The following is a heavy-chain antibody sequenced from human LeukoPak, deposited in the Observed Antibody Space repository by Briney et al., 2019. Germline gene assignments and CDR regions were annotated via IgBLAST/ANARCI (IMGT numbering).Heavy chain of an antibody. D-gene: IGHD4-17*01. CDR1: GYTFTGYY. CDR2: INPNSGGT. Sequence: ASVKVSCKASGYTFTGYYMHWVRQAPGQGLGWMGWINPNSGGTNYAQKFQGRVTMTRDTSISTAYMELSRLRSDDTAVYYCATEYGDYSDGMDVWGQGTTVTVSS. J-gene: IGHJ6*02. CDR3: ATEYGDYSDGMDV. V-gene: IGHV1-2*02.